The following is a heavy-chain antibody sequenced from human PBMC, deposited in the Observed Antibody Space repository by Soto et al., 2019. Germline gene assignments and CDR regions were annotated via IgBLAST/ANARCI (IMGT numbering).Heavy chain of an antibody. J-gene: IGHJ6*02. V-gene: IGHV5-51*01. CDR1: GYSFTSYW. CDR3: ARTLRTYYDFWSGYPPGYYGMDV. D-gene: IGHD3-3*01. CDR2: IYPGDSDT. Sequence: GESLKISCKGSGYSFTSYWIGWVRQMPGKGLEWMGIIYPGDSDTRYSPSFQGQVTISADKSISTAYLQWSSLKASDTAMYYCARTLRTYYDFWSGYPPGYYGMDVWGQGTTVTVYS.